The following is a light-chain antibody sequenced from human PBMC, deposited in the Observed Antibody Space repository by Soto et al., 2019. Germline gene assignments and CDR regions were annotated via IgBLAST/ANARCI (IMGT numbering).Light chain of an antibody. V-gene: IGKV3-20*01. J-gene: IGKJ2*02. CDR1: QSVGSNF. CDR2: GAS. CDR3: QQYGSSPGT. Sequence: EIVLTQCPGTLSLSPGERATLSCRASQSVGSNFLAWYQQKPGQAPKLLISGASSRATGIPDRFSGSGSGTDFTLTISRLEPEDFALYSCQQYGSSPGTFGQGTKVDIK.